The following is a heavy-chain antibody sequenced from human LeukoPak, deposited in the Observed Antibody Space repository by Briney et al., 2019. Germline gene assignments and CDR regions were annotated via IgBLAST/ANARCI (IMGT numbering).Heavy chain of an antibody. D-gene: IGHD4-17*01. CDR2: ISRSSNTI. CDR1: GFTFSSYE. Sequence: GSLRLSCAASGFTFSSYEMNWVRQAPGKGLEWISHISRSSNTIYYADSVKGRFTTSRDNAKNSLYLELNSLRAEDTAVYFCARRKIDYGDFDYWGQGTLVTVSS. V-gene: IGHV3-48*03. J-gene: IGHJ4*02. CDR3: ARRKIDYGDFDY.